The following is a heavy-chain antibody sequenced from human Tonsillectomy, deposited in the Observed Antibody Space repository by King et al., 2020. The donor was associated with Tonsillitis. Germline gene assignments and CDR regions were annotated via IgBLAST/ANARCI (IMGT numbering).Heavy chain of an antibody. CDR2: IYYIGNT. V-gene: IGHV4-61*01. J-gene: IGHJ4*02. Sequence: QLQESGPGLVKPSETLSLTCTVSGDSVSRGNYYWRWIRQPPGKGLEYIGYIYYIGNTDYNPSLKSRVTISVDTSKNQFSLKLSSVTAADTAVYYCARFITIFGVVISYYFDYWGQGTLVTVSS. CDR1: GDSVSRGNYY. D-gene: IGHD3-3*01. CDR3: ARFITIFGVVISYYFDY.